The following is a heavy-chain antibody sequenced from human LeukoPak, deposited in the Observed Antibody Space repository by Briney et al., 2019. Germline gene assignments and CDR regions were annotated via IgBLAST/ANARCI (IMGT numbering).Heavy chain of an antibody. Sequence: ASVKVSCKASGYTFTSYGISWVRQAPGQGLEWMGWISAYNGNTNYAQKLQGRVTMTTDTSTSTVYMELRSPRSDDTAVYYCALRTGTLPYYFDYWGQGTLVTVSS. CDR2: ISAYNGNT. V-gene: IGHV1-18*01. J-gene: IGHJ4*02. CDR1: GYTFTSYG. D-gene: IGHD1-7*01. CDR3: ALRTGTLPYYFDY.